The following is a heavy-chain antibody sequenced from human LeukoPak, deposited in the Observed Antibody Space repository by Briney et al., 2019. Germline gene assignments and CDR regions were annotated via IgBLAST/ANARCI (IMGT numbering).Heavy chain of an antibody. Sequence: GESLKISCKGSGYSFTSYWIGWVRQMPGKGLEWMGIIYPGDSDTRYSPSFQGQVTISADKSISTAYLQWSSLKASDTAMYYCARFGPITMVRGVRYYYYYYMDVWGKGTTVTISS. CDR2: IYPGDSDT. J-gene: IGHJ6*03. V-gene: IGHV5-51*01. D-gene: IGHD3-10*01. CDR3: ARFGPITMVRGVRYYYYYYMDV. CDR1: GYSFTSYW.